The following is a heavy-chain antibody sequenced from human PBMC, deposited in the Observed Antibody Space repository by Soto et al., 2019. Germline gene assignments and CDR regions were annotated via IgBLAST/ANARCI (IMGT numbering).Heavy chain of an antibody. V-gene: IGHV4-59*01. Sequence: SETLSLTCTVSGGSISSYYWSWIRQPPGKGLEWIGYIYYSGSTNYNPSLKSRVTISLDTSKNQFSLKLSSVTAADTAVYYCARDRCSWSPCFSPDYWGQGTLVTVSS. CDR3: ARDRCSWSPCFSPDY. CDR1: GGSISSYY. CDR2: IYYSGST. J-gene: IGHJ4*02. D-gene: IGHD6-13*01.